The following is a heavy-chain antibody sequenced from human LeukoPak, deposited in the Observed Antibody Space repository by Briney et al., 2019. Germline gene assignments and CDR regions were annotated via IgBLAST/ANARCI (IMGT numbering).Heavy chain of an antibody. D-gene: IGHD3-22*01. Sequence: GGSLRLSCEASGFTFSSYGMHWVRQAPGKGLEWVAVIWYDGSNKYYADSVKGRFTISRDNSKNTLYLQMNSLRAEDTAVYYCAKDLDLYYDSSGHDYWGQGTLVTVSS. CDR2: IWYDGSNK. CDR3: AKDLDLYYDSSGHDY. V-gene: IGHV3-33*06. CDR1: GFTFSSYG. J-gene: IGHJ4*02.